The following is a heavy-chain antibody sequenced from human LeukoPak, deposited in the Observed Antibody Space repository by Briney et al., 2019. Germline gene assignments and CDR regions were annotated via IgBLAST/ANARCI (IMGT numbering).Heavy chain of an antibody. CDR1: GASISSSSYF. Sequence: SESLSLTFTVSGASISSSSYFSGWIRQPPGKGLEWIGRIYYSGSTNYNPSLKSRVTISVDMSKNQFSMKLSSVTAADTAVYYCASALWFGELELDPWGQGTLVTVSS. CDR3: ASALWFGELELDP. J-gene: IGHJ5*02. CDR2: IYYSGST. D-gene: IGHD3-10*01. V-gene: IGHV4-39*01.